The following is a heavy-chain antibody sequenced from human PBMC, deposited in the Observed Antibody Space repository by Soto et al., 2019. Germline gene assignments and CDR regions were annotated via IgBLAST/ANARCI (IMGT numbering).Heavy chain of an antibody. V-gene: IGHV1-3*01. CDR2: IIAGDGDT. D-gene: IGHD2-15*01. CDR1: GYTFTNYA. CDR3: ARDCSGGPPGYFDN. Sequence: QVQLVQSGAELKKPGASVKVSCKASGYTFTNYAIHWVRQAPGQRLEWMGWIIAGDGDTKYSQKFQDRVTITRDTSASTAYMELNSLRSEDTALYYCARDCSGGPPGYFDNWGHGTLVTVSS. J-gene: IGHJ4*01.